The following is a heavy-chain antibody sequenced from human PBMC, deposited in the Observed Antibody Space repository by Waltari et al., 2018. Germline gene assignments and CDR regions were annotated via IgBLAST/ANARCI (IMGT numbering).Heavy chain of an antibody. CDR3: ARSSAGMPRWLGDY. V-gene: IGHV4-39*01. CDR2: VYYSGTT. CDR1: GDSISSSHYY. J-gene: IGHJ4*02. Sequence: QLQLQESGPGLVKPSETLSLFCSVSGDSISSSHYYWGWLRQPPGKGLEWMASVYYSGTTYYNPSLKSRVTISADTSRNQFYLRLTSVTATDTAVYYCARSSAGMPRWLGDYWGQGILVTVSS. D-gene: IGHD5-12*01.